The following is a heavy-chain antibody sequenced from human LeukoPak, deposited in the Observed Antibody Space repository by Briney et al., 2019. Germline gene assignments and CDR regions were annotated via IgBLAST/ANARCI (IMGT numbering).Heavy chain of an antibody. CDR3: ARGFWTGVEY. V-gene: IGHV3-48*01. Sequence: GGSLRLSCAASGFTFANYNFNWVRQAPGKGLEWVSYISCTSSTIYYADSMKGRFTISGDNAKNSLYLQMNSLRAEDTAVYYCARGFWTGVEYWGQGALVTVSS. J-gene: IGHJ4*02. CDR1: GFTFANYN. CDR2: ISCTSSTI. D-gene: IGHD3/OR15-3a*01.